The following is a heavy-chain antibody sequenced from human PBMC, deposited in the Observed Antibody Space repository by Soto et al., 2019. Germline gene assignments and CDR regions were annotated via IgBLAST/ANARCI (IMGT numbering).Heavy chain of an antibody. J-gene: IGHJ6*02. CDR2: ISYSGST. CDR1: GGSVSSGSYY. D-gene: IGHD6-19*01. Sequence: QVQLQESGPGLVKPSETLSLTCTVSGGSVSSGSYYWTWIRQPPGKGLEWIGYISYSGSTYYNPALKSRVTISKDTSKNQFSLKLGFVIAANPAVYYCARDLVAEAGGQYYYYGLDFWGQGTTVTVSS. V-gene: IGHV4-61*01. CDR3: ARDLVAEAGGQYYYYGLDF.